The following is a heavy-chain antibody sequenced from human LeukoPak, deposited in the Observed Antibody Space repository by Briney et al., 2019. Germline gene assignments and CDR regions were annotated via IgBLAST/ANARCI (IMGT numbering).Heavy chain of an antibody. CDR3: ARSHRQHWLLLDY. V-gene: IGHV3-21*04. D-gene: IGHD1-26*01. CDR2: ISSGSGYI. J-gene: IGHJ4*02. Sequence: PGGSLRLSCAASGFTFSDYAMNWVRQAPGKGLEWVSSISSGSGYIYYADSVKGRFTISIDNAKNSLYLQMNSLRAEDSAMYYCARSHRQHWLLLDYWGQGTLVTVSS. CDR1: GFTFSDYA.